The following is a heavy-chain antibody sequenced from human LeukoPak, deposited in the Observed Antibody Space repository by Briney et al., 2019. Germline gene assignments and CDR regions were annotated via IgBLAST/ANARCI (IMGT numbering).Heavy chain of an antibody. Sequence: SETLSLTCAVYGGSFSGYYWSWIRQPPGKGLEWIGEINHSGSTNYNPSLKSRVTISVDTSKDQFSLNLRSVTAADTAVYYCVRGPYGASISNWFDPWGQGLLVTVSS. CDR1: GGSFSGYY. CDR3: VRGPYGASISNWFDP. J-gene: IGHJ5*02. D-gene: IGHD4/OR15-4a*01. CDR2: INHSGST. V-gene: IGHV4-34*01.